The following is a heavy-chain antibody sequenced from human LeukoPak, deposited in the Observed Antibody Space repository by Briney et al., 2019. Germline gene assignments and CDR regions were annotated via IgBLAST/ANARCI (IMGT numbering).Heavy chain of an antibody. Sequence: SETLSLTCAVSGGSISSSNWWSWVRQPPGKGLEWIGSISYSGNTYYNPSLKSRVSISVDTSKNQFSLKLSSVTAADTAVYYCARDIGYGDYDYWGQGTLVTVSS. V-gene: IGHV4-4*02. CDR1: GGSISSSNW. J-gene: IGHJ4*02. CDR2: ISYSGNT. D-gene: IGHD4-17*01. CDR3: ARDIGYGDYDY.